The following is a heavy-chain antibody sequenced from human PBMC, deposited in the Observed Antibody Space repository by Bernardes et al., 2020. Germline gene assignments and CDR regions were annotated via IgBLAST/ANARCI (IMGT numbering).Heavy chain of an antibody. CDR2: ICYDGSNK. D-gene: IGHD2-21*01. V-gene: IGHV3-33*01. J-gene: IGHJ4*02. CDR1: GCTFSSYG. Sequence: GESLRLSCAASGCTFSSYGMHWVREATGKGLEWVAVICYDGSNKYYADSVKGRFTISRDNSKNTLYLQMNSLRAEDTAVYYCARAEGGVKYFDYWCQGNLVTVSS. CDR3: ARAEGGVKYFDY.